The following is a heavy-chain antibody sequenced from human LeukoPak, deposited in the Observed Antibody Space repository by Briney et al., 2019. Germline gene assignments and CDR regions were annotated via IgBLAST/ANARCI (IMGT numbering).Heavy chain of an antibody. CDR1: GYSLSSGYY. J-gene: IGHJ3*02. Sequence: SETLSLTCAVSGYSLSSGYYWGWIRQPPGKGLEWIGSIYHSGSTYYNPSLKSRVTISVDTSKTQFSLKLSSVTAADTAVYYCASPLGYCSSTSCSDAFNIWGQGTMVTVSS. CDR3: ASPLGYCSSTSCSDAFNI. D-gene: IGHD2-2*01. CDR2: IYHSGST. V-gene: IGHV4-38-2*01.